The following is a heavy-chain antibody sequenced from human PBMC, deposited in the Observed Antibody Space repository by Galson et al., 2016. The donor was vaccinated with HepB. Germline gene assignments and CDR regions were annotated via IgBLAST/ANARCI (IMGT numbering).Heavy chain of an antibody. V-gene: IGHV3-23*01. J-gene: IGHJ6*02. CDR2: ISRSGGTT. D-gene: IGHD3-22*01. Sequence: SLRLSCAASGFTFSNSAMSWVRQAPGKGLEWVSAISRSGGTTYSADSVKGRFTISRDNSKNTLYLQLNSLRAEDTAVYYCSSLEYYDWSGYSYPFYYYGMDVWGQGTTVTVSS. CDR3: SSLEYYDWSGYSYPFYYYGMDV. CDR1: GFTFSNSA.